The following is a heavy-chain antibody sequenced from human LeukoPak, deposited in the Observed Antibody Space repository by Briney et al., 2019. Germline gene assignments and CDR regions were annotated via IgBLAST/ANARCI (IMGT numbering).Heavy chain of an antibody. CDR2: ISGSGGST. CDR3: AKMGGYGSGLDV. V-gene: IGHV3-23*01. J-gene: IGHJ6*02. Sequence: PGGSLRLSCAASGFTFSSYAMSWVRQAPGKGLEWVSAISGSGGSTYYADSVRGRYTISRDNSKNTLYLQMNSLRAEDTAVYYCAKMGGYGSGLDVWGQGTTVTVSS. D-gene: IGHD3-10*01. CDR1: GFTFSSYA.